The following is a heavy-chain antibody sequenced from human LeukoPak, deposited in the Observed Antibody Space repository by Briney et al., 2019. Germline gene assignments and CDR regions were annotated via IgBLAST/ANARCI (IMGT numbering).Heavy chain of an antibody. J-gene: IGHJ4*02. V-gene: IGHV3-23*01. CDR2: ISTSGGST. CDR1: GITLSNYG. CDR3: ATDRDSGIPRFDF. Sequence: GGSLRLSCVVSGITLSNYGMSWVRQAPGRGLEWVSTISTSGGSTYYAESVRVRFTISRDNSKNTLYLQMNSLRAEDTAVYYCATDRDSGIPRFDFWGQGTLVTVSS. D-gene: IGHD3-10*01.